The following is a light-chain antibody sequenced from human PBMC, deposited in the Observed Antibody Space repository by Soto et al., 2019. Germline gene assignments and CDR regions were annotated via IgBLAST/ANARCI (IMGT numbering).Light chain of an antibody. CDR2: EVS. J-gene: IGLJ1*01. CDR3: SLYTTDSTYV. CDR1: SSDFGSYKR. V-gene: IGLV2-18*01. Sequence: QSALPQPPSVSGSPGQSVTISCPGTSSDFGSYKRGSWYQRPPGTGPKLMIYEVSNRPSGVPDRFSGSKSGNSASLTISGLQAEDEAEYYCSLYTTDSTYVFGTGTKVTVL.